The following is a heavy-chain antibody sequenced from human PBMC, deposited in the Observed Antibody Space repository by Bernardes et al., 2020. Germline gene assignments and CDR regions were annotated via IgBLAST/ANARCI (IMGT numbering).Heavy chain of an antibody. V-gene: IGHV3-20*01. Sequence: GSLRLSCAASGFTFDDYGMSWVRQAPGKGLEWVSGINWNGGSTGYADSVKGRFTISRDNAKNSLYLQMNSLRAEDTALYHCAREGGYCSGGSCYSDYYYGMDVWGKGTTVTVSS. CDR2: INWNGGST. D-gene: IGHD2-15*01. J-gene: IGHJ6*04. CDR1: GFTFDDYG. CDR3: AREGGYCSGGSCYSDYYYGMDV.